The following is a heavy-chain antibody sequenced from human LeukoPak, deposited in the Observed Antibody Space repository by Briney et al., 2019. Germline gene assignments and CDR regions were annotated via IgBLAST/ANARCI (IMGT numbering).Heavy chain of an antibody. D-gene: IGHD4-23*01. V-gene: IGHV3-48*04. CDR3: ARDVTYYGGDWFDP. CDR1: GFTFSSTA. Sequence: GGSLRLSCAASGFTFSSTAMSWVRQAPGKGLEWVSYISSASSTIYYADSVKGRFTISRDNARNSLYLQMSSLRAEATAVYYCARDVTYYGGDWFDPWGQGTVVTVSS. CDR2: ISSASSTI. J-gene: IGHJ5*02.